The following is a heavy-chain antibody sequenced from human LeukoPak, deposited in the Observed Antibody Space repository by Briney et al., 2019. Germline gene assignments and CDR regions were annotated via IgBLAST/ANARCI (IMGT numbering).Heavy chain of an antibody. CDR3: ARTGYCSSTSCYGAWYFDY. D-gene: IGHD2-2*01. CDR1: GGSISSGGYY. CDR2: IYHSGST. Sequence: SETLSLTCTVSGGSISSGGYYWSWIRQPPGKGLEWIGYIYHSGSTYYNPSLKSRVTISVDRSKNQFSLKLSSVTAADTAVYYCARTGYCSSTSCYGAWYFDYWGQGTLVPVSS. V-gene: IGHV4-30-2*01. J-gene: IGHJ4*02.